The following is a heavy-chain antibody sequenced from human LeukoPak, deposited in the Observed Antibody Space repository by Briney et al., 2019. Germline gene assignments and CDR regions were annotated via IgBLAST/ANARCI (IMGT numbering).Heavy chain of an antibody. Sequence: GGSLRLSCAASGFTFSSYSMNWVRQAPGKGLEWVSSISSSSSYIYYADSVKGRFTISRDNAKNSLYLQMNSLRAEDTAVYYCARAWVDYGDYADIDSFDPWGQGTLVTVSS. CDR3: ARAWVDYGDYADIDSFDP. V-gene: IGHV3-21*01. J-gene: IGHJ5*02. CDR1: GFTFSSYS. CDR2: ISSSSSYI. D-gene: IGHD4-17*01.